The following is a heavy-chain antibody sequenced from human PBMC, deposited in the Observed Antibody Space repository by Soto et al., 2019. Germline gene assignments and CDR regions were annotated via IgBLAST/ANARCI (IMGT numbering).Heavy chain of an antibody. D-gene: IGHD6-13*01. CDR1: GFSFDDYA. Sequence: EVQLVESGGGLVQPGRSLRLSCAASGFSFDDYAMHWVRQVPGKGLEWVPGINWNSGSIGYADSVKGRFTISRDNAKNSLHLQMNSLRAEDTAFYYCVKDESINWYSGHFRHWRQGTLVTVSS. CDR2: INWNSGSI. J-gene: IGHJ1*01. CDR3: VKDESINWYSGHFRH. V-gene: IGHV3-9*01.